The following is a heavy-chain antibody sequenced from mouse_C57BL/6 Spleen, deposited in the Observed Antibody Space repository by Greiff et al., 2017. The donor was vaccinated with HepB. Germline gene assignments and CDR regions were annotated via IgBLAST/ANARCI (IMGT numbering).Heavy chain of an antibody. CDR1: GYAFTNYL. J-gene: IGHJ4*01. D-gene: IGHD1-1*01. V-gene: IGHV1-54*01. CDR3: ARGLYYYGSSSYYYAMDY. Sequence: VQLQQSGAELVRPGTSVKVSCKASGYAFTNYLIEWVKQRPGQGLEWIGVINPGSGGTNYNEKFKGKATLTADKSSSTAYMQLSSLTSEDSAVYFCARGLYYYGSSSYYYAMDYWGQGTSVTVSS. CDR2: INPGSGGT.